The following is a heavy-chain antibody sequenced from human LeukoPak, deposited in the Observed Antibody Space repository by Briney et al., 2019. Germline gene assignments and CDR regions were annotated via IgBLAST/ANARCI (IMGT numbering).Heavy chain of an antibody. CDR2: ISGSEGGT. V-gene: IGHV3-23*01. Sequence: TGGSLRLSCAVSGITFSSHSITWVRQAPGMGLEWVSAISGSEGGTYYTDSVRGRFTISRDTSKDTVFLQMNSLRVGDTAVYYCAAKSPGHFPFDYWGQGTPVTVSS. J-gene: IGHJ4*02. CDR3: AAKSPGHFPFDY. CDR1: GITFSSHS.